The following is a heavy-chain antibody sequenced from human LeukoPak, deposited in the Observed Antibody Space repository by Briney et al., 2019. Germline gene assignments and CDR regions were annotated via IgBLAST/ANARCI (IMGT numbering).Heavy chain of an antibody. CDR1: GFTFSNYW. V-gene: IGHV3-74*01. J-gene: IGHJ5*02. CDR2: INSDGINT. Sequence: GGSLRLSCAASGFTFSNYWMHWVRQAPGKGLVWVSRINSDGINTIYADSVKGRFTISRDNAKNTLNLQMNSLRAEDTAVYYCARDLGQYYDTSDNWFDPWGQGTLVTVSS. D-gene: IGHD3-22*01. CDR3: ARDLGQYYDTSDNWFDP.